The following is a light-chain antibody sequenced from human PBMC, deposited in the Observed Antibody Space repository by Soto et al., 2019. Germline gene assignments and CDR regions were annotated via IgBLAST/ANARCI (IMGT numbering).Light chain of an antibody. J-gene: IGKJ2*01. CDR3: QQYNSYSPYT. CDR1: QSISTW. V-gene: IGKV1-5*01. Sequence: DIPMTQSPSTLSAYVGDRVTITCRASQSISTWLAWYQQKPGKAPKLLIYDASSLESGVPSRFSGSGSGTEFTLTISSLQPDDFATYYCQQYNSYSPYTFGQGTKLEIK. CDR2: DAS.